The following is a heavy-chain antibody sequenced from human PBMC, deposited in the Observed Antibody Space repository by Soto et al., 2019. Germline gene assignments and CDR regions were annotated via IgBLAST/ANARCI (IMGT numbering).Heavy chain of an antibody. CDR1: GFTFSSYS. D-gene: IGHD2-15*01. V-gene: IGHV3-48*01. Sequence: PGGSLRLSCAASGFTFSSYSMNWVRQAPGKGLEWVSYISSSSSTIYYADPVKGRFTISRDNAKNSLYLQMNSLRAEDTAVYYCARARGYCSGGSCRAFDPWGQGTLVTVSS. J-gene: IGHJ5*02. CDR2: ISSSSSTI. CDR3: ARARGYCSGGSCRAFDP.